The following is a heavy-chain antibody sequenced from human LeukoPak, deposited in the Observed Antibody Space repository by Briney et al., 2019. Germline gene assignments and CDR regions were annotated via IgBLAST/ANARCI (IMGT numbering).Heavy chain of an antibody. V-gene: IGHV3-9*01. D-gene: IGHD3-10*01. CDR2: ITWNSRDI. CDR1: GFTFDDYA. CDR3: VKRSGGRSAARNSAYSYGMDV. Sequence: PGRSLRLSCAASGFTFDDYAMHWVRQPPGKGLEWVSGITWNSRDIGYADSVKGRFTISRDNAKDSLYLHMNSLRAEDSPLYYCVKRSGGRSAARNSAYSYGMDVWGHGTTVTVSS. J-gene: IGHJ6*02.